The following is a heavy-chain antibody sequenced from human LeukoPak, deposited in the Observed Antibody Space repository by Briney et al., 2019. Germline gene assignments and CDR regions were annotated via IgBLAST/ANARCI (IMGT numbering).Heavy chain of an antibody. Sequence: ASVKVSCKASGYTFTIYDINWVRQATGQGLEWMGWMNPNSGNTGYAQKFQGRVTITRNTSISTAYMQLSSLRSEHTAVYYCARGHPYSHYLLVWYYYYMDVWGKGTTVTVSS. V-gene: IGHV1-8*03. CDR1: GYTFTIYD. D-gene: IGHD4-11*01. CDR3: ARGHPYSHYLLVWYYYYMDV. J-gene: IGHJ6*03. CDR2: MNPNSGNT.